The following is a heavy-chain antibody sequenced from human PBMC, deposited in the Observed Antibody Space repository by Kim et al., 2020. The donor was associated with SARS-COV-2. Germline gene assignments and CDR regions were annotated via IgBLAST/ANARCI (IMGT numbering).Heavy chain of an antibody. J-gene: IGHJ2*01. CDR2: ISSSSSYI. Sequence: GGSLRLSCAASGFTFSSYSMNRVRQAPGKGLEWVSSISSSSSYIYYADSVKGRFTISRDNAKNSLYLQMNSLRAEDTAVYYCARAPGLYCSSTSCYDLYWYFDLWGRGTLVTVSS. CDR1: GFTFSSYS. CDR3: ARAPGLYCSSTSCYDLYWYFDL. D-gene: IGHD2-2*01. V-gene: IGHV3-21*01.